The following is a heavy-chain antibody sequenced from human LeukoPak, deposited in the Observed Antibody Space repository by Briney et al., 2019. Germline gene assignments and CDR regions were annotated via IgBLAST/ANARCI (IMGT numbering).Heavy chain of an antibody. Sequence: GESLKISCKASGYSLINHWIGWVRQMPGKGLDWMAIIYPGNADATYSPSFQGQVTISADKSTTTVYLQWSSLKASDTAMYYCARQGSYDNSGYSFDYWGQGTLVTVSS. CDR2: IYPGNADA. CDR1: GYSLINHW. CDR3: ARQGSYDNSGYSFDY. D-gene: IGHD3-22*01. V-gene: IGHV5-51*01. J-gene: IGHJ4*02.